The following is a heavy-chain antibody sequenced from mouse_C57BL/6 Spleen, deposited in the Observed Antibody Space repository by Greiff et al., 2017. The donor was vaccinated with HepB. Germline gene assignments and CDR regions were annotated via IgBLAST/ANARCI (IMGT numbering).Heavy chain of an antibody. Sequence: QVQLKESGPGLVAPSQSLSITCPVSGFSLTSYAISWVRPPPGKGLEWVGVIWTGGGTTYNSALKSRLSISKDNSKSQVFLKMHSLQTDDTARYYCARNFLSRSSGYVGYYAMDYWGQGTSVTVSS. CDR1: GFSLTSYA. J-gene: IGHJ4*01. V-gene: IGHV2-9-1*01. D-gene: IGHD3-2*02. CDR3: ARNFLSRSSGYVGYYAMDY. CDR2: IWTGGGT.